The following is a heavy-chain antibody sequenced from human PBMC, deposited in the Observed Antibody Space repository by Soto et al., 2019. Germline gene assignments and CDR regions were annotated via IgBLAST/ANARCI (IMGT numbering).Heavy chain of an antibody. V-gene: IGHV4-61*01. CDR1: GGSVSSGSYY. Sequence: KPSETLSLTCTVSGGSVSSGSYYWSWIRQHPGKGLEWIGDIYDSGSTHNNPSLKRRVSISLDTSKNQFSLRLSSVTAADTATYYCARVKFRSRSLSYYYGVDVWGQGTTVTVSS. CDR2: IYDSGST. D-gene: IGHD2-15*01. CDR3: ARVKFRSRSLSYYYGVDV. J-gene: IGHJ6*02.